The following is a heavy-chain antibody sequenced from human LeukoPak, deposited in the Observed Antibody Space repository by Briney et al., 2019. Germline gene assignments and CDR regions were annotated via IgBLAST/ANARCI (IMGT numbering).Heavy chain of an antibody. CDR3: ARGGTVWNFDY. CDR1: GGSISSGGYY. D-gene: IGHD1-1*01. V-gene: IGHV4-39*07. Sequence: SETLSLTCTVSGGSISSGGYYWSWIRQHPGKGLEWIGSIYYSGSTYYNPSLKSRVTISLDTSKNQFSLELNSVTAADTAVYYCARGGTVWNFDYWGQGTLVTVSS. CDR2: IYYSGST. J-gene: IGHJ4*02.